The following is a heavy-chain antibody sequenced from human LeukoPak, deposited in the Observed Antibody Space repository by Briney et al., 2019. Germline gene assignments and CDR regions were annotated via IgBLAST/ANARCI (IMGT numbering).Heavy chain of an antibody. CDR2: IRYDGSNK. CDR1: GFTFSSYG. CDR3: ARGKLGVNWNWLYYFDY. J-gene: IGHJ4*02. Sequence: GGSLRLSCAASGFTFSSYGMHWVRQAPGKGLEWVAFIRYDGSNKYYADSVKGRFTISRDNSKNTLYLQMNSLRAEDTAVYYCARGKLGVNWNWLYYFDYWGQGTLVTVSS. D-gene: IGHD1-7*01. V-gene: IGHV3-30*02.